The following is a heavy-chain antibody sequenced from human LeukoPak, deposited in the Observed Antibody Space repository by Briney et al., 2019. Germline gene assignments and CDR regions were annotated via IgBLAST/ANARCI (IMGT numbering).Heavy chain of an antibody. CDR1: GFTFSSYT. CDR3: ARTANFAAGYYIDY. CDR2: ISGSSRHK. J-gene: IGHJ4*02. V-gene: IGHV3-21*01. D-gene: IGHD6-13*01. Sequence: GGSLRFSCAASGFTFSSYTMNWVRQAPGKGLEWVSSISGSSRHKYYADSVKGRFTISRDNAKNSLYLQMNSLRAEDTAVYYCARTANFAAGYYIDYWGQGTLVTVSS.